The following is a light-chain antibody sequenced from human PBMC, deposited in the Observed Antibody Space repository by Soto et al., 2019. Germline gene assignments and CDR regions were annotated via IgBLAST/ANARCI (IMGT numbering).Light chain of an antibody. Sequence: IVITQSTTTLSVSPGASATLSCRASQSVGSSLAWYQQKPGQAPRLLLYGASTRATGIPVRFSGSGFGTEFTLTISSLQSEDFAVYYCQQYKNWPLFGQGIRLEI. V-gene: IGKV3-15*01. CDR3: QQYKNWPL. CDR2: GAS. J-gene: IGKJ5*01. CDR1: QSVGSS.